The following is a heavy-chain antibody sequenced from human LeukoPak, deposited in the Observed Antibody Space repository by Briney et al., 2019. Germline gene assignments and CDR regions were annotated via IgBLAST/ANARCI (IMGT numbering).Heavy chain of an antibody. D-gene: IGHD3-16*02. Sequence: PGGSLRLSCAASGFTFSDYYMSWIRQAPGKGLEWLSYISSSDITIYYADSVKGRFTISRDNAKNSLYLQMNSLRAEDTAVYYCARSGAHYDYVWGSYRFNYFDYWGQGTLVTVSS. J-gene: IGHJ4*02. CDR2: ISSSDITI. CDR3: ARSGAHYDYVWGSYRFNYFDY. CDR1: GFTFSDYY. V-gene: IGHV3-11*01.